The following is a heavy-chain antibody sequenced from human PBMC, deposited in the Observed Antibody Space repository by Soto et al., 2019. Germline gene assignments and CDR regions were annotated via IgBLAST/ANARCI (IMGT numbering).Heavy chain of an antibody. Sequence: ASVKVSCKASGYTFTTYHLHWVRQAPGQGLEWMAWINPNNGNTNFARKFQGRVTMTRDTSASTAYMELSRLTSDDTAVYYCVRGRAVRSCNYYGLDVWGQGTMVTVSS. CDR1: GYTFTTYH. V-gene: IGHV1-2*02. CDR3: VRGRAVRSCNYYGLDV. J-gene: IGHJ6*02. CDR2: INPNNGNT. D-gene: IGHD3-10*01.